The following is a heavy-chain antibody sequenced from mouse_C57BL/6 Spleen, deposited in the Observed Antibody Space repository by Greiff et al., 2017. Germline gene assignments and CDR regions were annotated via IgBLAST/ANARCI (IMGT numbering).Heavy chain of an antibody. CDR2: IYPGDGDN. Sequence: LQESGAELVKPGDSVKISCKAYGYAFSSYWMNWVKQRPGKGLEWIGQIYPGDGDNNTNGKFKGKATLTADKSSSTAYMQLCSLTSEDSAVYFCAKDYCSSYVDAMDYWGQGTSVTVSS. V-gene: IGHV1-80*01. CDR3: AKDYCSSYVDAMDY. D-gene: IGHD1-1*01. CDR1: GYAFSSYW. J-gene: IGHJ4*01.